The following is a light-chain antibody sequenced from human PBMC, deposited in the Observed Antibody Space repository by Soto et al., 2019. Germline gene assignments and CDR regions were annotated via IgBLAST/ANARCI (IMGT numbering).Light chain of an antibody. CDR3: YQYNNWPPLT. CDR2: GAS. V-gene: IGKV3-15*01. J-gene: IGKJ1*01. Sequence: EIVLTQSPGTLSLSPGERATLSCRASQSVSSNLAWYQQKPGQAPRLLIFGASTRATGIPARFSGSGSGTEFAFTISSLQSEDYAVSYYYQYNNWPPLTFGQGTKVDI. CDR1: QSVSSN.